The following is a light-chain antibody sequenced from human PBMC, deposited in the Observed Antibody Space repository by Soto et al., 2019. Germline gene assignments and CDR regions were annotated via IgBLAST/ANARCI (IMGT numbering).Light chain of an antibody. CDR3: CSYAGSYTYWV. Sequence: QSALTQPRSVSGSPGQSVTISCTGTSSDVGGYNYVSWYQQHPVKAPKLMIYDVSKRPSGVPDRFSGSKSGNTASLTISGLQAEDEADYYCCSYAGSYTYWVFGGGTKVTVL. J-gene: IGLJ3*02. CDR2: DVS. V-gene: IGLV2-11*01. CDR1: SSDVGGYNY.